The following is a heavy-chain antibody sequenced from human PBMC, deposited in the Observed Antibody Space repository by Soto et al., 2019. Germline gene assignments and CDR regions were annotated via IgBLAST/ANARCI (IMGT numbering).Heavy chain of an antibody. CDR1: VFTFSNYG. J-gene: IGHJ6*02. Sequence: WVLRLSCAASVFTFSNYGMHWVRQAPGKGLEWVAIIWHDGNNKYYADSVRGRFIISRDNSKNRLYPQMNSLRAEDTAVYYCASDLVGASDSYGLDVWGQGTPVTVSS. D-gene: IGHD1-26*01. CDR2: IWHDGNNK. V-gene: IGHV3-33*01. CDR3: ASDLVGASDSYGLDV.